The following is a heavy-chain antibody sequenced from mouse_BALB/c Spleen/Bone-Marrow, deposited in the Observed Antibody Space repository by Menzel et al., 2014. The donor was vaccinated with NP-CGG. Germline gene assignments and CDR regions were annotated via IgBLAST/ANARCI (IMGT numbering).Heavy chain of an antibody. CDR1: GFTFSSYA. CDR3: ARHGITRLLDY. V-gene: IGHV5-9-3*01. D-gene: IGHD2-4*01. J-gene: IGHJ2*01. Sequence: EVKLEESGGGSVKPGGSLKLSCAASGFTFSSYAMSWVRQTPEKRLEWVATISSGGSYTYYPDSVKGRFTISRDNAKNTLYLQMSSLRSEDTAMYYCARHGITRLLDYWGQGTTLTVSS. CDR2: ISSGGSYT.